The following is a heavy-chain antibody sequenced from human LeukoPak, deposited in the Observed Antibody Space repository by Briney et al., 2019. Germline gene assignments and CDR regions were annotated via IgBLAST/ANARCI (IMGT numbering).Heavy chain of an antibody. V-gene: IGHV4-34*01. D-gene: IGHD3-22*01. CDR3: ARVCYYDSSGYYVYYYYYMDV. CDR2: INHSGST. Sequence: SETLSLTCAVYGGSFSGYYWSWLRQPPGKGLEWIGEINHSGSTNYNPSLRSRGTISVDTSKNQFSLKLSSVTAADTAVYYCARVCYYDSSGYYVYYYYYMDVWGKGTTVTVSS. CDR1: GGSFSGYY. J-gene: IGHJ6*03.